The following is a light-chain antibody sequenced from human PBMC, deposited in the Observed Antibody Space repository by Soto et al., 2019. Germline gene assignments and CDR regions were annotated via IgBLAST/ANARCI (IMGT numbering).Light chain of an antibody. Sequence: DIVMTQSPDSLAVSLGERATINCKSSQSVLFSSTNRNYLAWYQQRPGQPPKLIIYWASTRESGVPDRFSGSGSATDFTLTISSLQAEDVAVYYCQQYYSTPQTFGHGTKVEIK. J-gene: IGKJ1*01. V-gene: IGKV4-1*01. CDR2: WAS. CDR3: QQYYSTPQT. CDR1: QSVLFSSTNRNY.